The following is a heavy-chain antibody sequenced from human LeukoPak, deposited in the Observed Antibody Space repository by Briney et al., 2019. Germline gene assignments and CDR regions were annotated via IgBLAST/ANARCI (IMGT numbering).Heavy chain of an antibody. V-gene: IGHV3-23*01. J-gene: IGHJ4*02. Sequence: GGSLRLSCAASGFSFSRYAMSWVRQAPGKGLEWVSAISGSGGSTYYADSVNGRFTLSRDNSKNTLYLQMNSLRAEDTAVYYCAKDWLAFGGVIAPDYWGQGTLVTVSS. CDR2: ISGSGGST. CDR3: AKDWLAFGGVIAPDY. D-gene: IGHD3-16*02. CDR1: GFSFSRYA.